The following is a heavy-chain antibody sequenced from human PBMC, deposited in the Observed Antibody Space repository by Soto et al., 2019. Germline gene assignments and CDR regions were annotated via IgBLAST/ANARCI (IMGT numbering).Heavy chain of an antibody. Sequence: QIQLVQSGAEVKKPGSSVKVSCKASGYIFTSQGISWVRQAPGQGLEWMGWISTYNGNPNYAQKLQGRDTMTTNTSKTTAFLELRSITSDDTAVYYCARGRTRALDYWGQGTPVIVSS. D-gene: IGHD1-7*01. CDR1: GYIFTSQG. J-gene: IGHJ4*02. CDR3: ARGRTRALDY. V-gene: IGHV1-18*01. CDR2: ISTYNGNP.